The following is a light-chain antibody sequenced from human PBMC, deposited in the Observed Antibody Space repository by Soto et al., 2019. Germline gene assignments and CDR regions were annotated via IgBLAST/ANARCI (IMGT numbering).Light chain of an antibody. Sequence: QSALTQPPSASGSPGQSVTISCTGTSSDVGGYNYVSWYQQHPGKVPNLMVYEVNKRPSGGPDRFSGSKSGNTASLTVSGLQAEDEADYYCTSYAGGNNVFGTGTKVTVL. J-gene: IGLJ1*01. CDR2: EVN. V-gene: IGLV2-8*01. CDR3: TSYAGGNNV. CDR1: SSDVGGYNY.